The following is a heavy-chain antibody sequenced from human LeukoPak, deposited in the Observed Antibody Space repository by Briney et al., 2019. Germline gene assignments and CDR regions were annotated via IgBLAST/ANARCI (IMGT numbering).Heavy chain of an antibody. CDR3: ARAAYSNYNWFDP. CDR2: ISSSSSYI. J-gene: IGHJ5*02. D-gene: IGHD4-11*01. Sequence: GGSLRLSCAASGFTFSSYSMNWVRQAPGKGLEWVSSISSSSSYIYYADSVKGRFTISRDNAKNSLYLQMNSLRAEDMAVYYCARAAYSNYNWFDPWGQGTLVTVSS. V-gene: IGHV3-21*01. CDR1: GFTFSSYS.